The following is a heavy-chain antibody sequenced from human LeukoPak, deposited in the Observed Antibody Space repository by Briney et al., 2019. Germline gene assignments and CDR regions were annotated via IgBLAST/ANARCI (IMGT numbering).Heavy chain of an antibody. CDR1: RGSISSYY. Sequence: SETLSLTCTVSRGSISSYYWSWIXQSPGXGLEWIGYVSDRGGTNYNPSLKSRVTISVDTSKNQFSLKLRSVTAADTAVYYCARDGGYDRPGIDYWGQGTLVTVSS. D-gene: IGHD5-12*01. CDR3: ARDGGYDRPGIDY. CDR2: VSDRGGT. V-gene: IGHV4-59*01. J-gene: IGHJ4*02.